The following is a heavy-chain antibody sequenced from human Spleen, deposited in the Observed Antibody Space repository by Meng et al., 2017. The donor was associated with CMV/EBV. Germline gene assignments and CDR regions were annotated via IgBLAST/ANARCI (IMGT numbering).Heavy chain of an antibody. Sequence: GSLRLSCTVSGGSVTSDNYYWTWIRQPPGKGLEWIGYIYYSGSTNYNPSLKSRVTISVDTSKNQFSLKLSSVTAADTAVYYCAYSRGGLLQNYYWGQGTLVTVSS. CDR2: IYYSGST. D-gene: IGHD2-15*01. V-gene: IGHV4-61*01. CDR1: GGSVTSDNYY. J-gene: IGHJ4*02. CDR3: AYSRGGLLQNYY.